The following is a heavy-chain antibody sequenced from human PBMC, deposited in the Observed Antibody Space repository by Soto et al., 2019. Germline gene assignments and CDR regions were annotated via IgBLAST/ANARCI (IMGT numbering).Heavy chain of an antibody. V-gene: IGHV1-18*04. J-gene: IGHJ5*02. CDR2: ISAYNGNT. CDR1: GYTFTSYG. Sequence: ASVKVSCKASGYTFTSYGIGWVRQAPGQGLEWMGWISAYNGNTNYAQKLQGRVTMTTDTSTSTAYMELRSLRSDDTAVYYCARDGQSGSYFNWFDPWGQGTLVTVSS. D-gene: IGHD1-26*01. CDR3: ARDGQSGSYFNWFDP.